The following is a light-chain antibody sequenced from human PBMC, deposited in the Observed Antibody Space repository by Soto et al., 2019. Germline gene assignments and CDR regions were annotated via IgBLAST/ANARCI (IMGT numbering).Light chain of an antibody. V-gene: IGLV2-14*01. CDR1: SSDVGGYNY. J-gene: IGLJ2*01. Sequence: QSVLTQPASVSGSPGQSITISCTGTSSDVGGYNYVSWYQQHPGKAPKLMIYDVSNRPSGVSNRFSGSKYGNTASLTISGLQAEDEAYYYCSSYTSSSLVFGGGTKLTVL. CDR3: SSYTSSSLV. CDR2: DVS.